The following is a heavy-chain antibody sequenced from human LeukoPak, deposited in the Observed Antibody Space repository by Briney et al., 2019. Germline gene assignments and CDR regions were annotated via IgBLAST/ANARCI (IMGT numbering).Heavy chain of an antibody. Sequence: GASVKLSCTASGYTFTGYYMHWVRQAPGQGLEWMGWINPNSGGTNYAQKFQGRVTMTRDTSISTAYMELSRLRSDDTAVYYCARVNAYDAFDIWGQGTMVTVSS. J-gene: IGHJ3*02. CDR3: ARVNAYDAFDI. CDR1: GYTFTGYY. V-gene: IGHV1-2*02. CDR2: INPNSGGT.